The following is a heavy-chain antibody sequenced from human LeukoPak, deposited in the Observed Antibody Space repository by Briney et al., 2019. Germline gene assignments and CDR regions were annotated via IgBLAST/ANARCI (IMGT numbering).Heavy chain of an antibody. CDR1: GGSFSGYF. J-gene: IGHJ6*03. CDR3: ARVDRGVILYYYYMDV. D-gene: IGHD3-10*01. V-gene: IGHV4-34*01. Sequence: SETLSLTCAVYGGSFSGYFWSWIRQPPGKGLEWIGEINHSGSTNYNPSLKSRVTISVDTSKKQFSLKLRSVTAADTAVYYCARVDRGVILYYYYMDVWGKGTTVTVSS. CDR2: INHSGST.